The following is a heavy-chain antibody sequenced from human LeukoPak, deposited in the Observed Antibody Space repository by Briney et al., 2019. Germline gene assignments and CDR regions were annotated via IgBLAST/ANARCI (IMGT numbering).Heavy chain of an antibody. CDR3: AKEEEPATAAY. D-gene: IGHD2-15*01. Sequence: GGSLRLSCAASGFTFRSYAMSWVRQAPEKGLEWVSAISGSGGTTYYADSVRGRFTISRDNSKDTLYLQMNSLRAEDTGVYYCAKEEEPATAAYWGQGTLVTVSS. V-gene: IGHV3-23*01. CDR1: GFTFRSYA. J-gene: IGHJ4*02. CDR2: ISGSGGTT.